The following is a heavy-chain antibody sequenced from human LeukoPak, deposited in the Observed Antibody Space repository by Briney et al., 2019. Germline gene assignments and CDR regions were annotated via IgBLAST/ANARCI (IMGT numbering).Heavy chain of an antibody. CDR3: ARAQGYYDSSGLGLDY. CDR2: INAGNGNT. D-gene: IGHD3-22*01. J-gene: IGHJ4*02. CDR1: GYTFTSYA. Sequence: ASVKVSCKASGYTFTSYAMHWVRQAPGQRLEWMGWINAGNGNTKYSQEFQGRVTITRDTSASTAYMELSSLRSEDMAVYYCARAQGYYDSSGLGLDYWGQGTLVTVSS. V-gene: IGHV1-3*03.